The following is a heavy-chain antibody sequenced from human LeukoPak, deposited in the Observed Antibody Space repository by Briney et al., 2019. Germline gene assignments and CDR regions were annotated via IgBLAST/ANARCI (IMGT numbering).Heavy chain of an antibody. J-gene: IGHJ4*02. CDR2: ISDRGTYI. Sequence: GGSLRLSCTAPGFTFSTYSMNWVRQAPGKGLEWVASISDRGTYIYYADSVKGRFTISRDNAKNSLYLQMNSLRAEDTAVYYCANHLACGSTSCPPFDSWGQGTLVTVSS. D-gene: IGHD2-2*01. V-gene: IGHV3-21*01. CDR1: GFTFSTYS. CDR3: ANHLACGSTSCPPFDS.